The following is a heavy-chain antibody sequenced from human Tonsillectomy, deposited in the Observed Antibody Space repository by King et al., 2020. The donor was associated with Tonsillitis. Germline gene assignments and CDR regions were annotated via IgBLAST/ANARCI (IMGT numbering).Heavy chain of an antibody. CDR2: ISYDGSNK. J-gene: IGHJ6*02. D-gene: IGHD2-2*01. CDR3: ARVHLVYWSSTIFYVEYGMAV. CDR1: GFTFSSHA. Sequence: VQLVESGGGVVQPGRSLRLSCVASGFTFSSHAMHWVRQAPGKGLEWVAVISYDGSNKYYADSVKGRFTISRDNSKNTLYLQMNSLRAEDTAVYYCARVHLVYWSSTIFYVEYGMAVWARGTAVTVSS. V-gene: IGHV3-30*04.